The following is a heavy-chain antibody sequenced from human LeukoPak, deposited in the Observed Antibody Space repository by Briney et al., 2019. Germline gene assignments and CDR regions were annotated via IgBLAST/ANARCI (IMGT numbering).Heavy chain of an antibody. Sequence: QSGGSLRLSCAASGFTFSSYWMHWVRQAPGKGLVWVSRISSDGSDTTYADSVKGRFTLSRDNAKKMLYLQMNSVRAEDTAVYYCARDRETSGSYYGLLDYWGQGTLVNVCS. D-gene: IGHD1-26*01. V-gene: IGHV3-74*01. CDR3: ARDRETSGSYYGLLDY. J-gene: IGHJ4*02. CDR2: ISSDGSDT. CDR1: GFTFSSYW.